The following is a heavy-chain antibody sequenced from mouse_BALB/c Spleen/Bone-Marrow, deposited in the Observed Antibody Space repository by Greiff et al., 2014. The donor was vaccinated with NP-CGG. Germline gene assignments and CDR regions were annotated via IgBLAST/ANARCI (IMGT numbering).Heavy chain of an antibody. CDR2: IFPGTGTT. D-gene: IGHD1-1*01. CDR1: GYTLTSYW. CDR3: AREGSRLRGYFDV. J-gene: IGHJ1*01. Sequence: QVQLQQSGAELVKPGASVKLSCKTSGYTLTSYWIQWVKQRPGQGLGWIGEIFPGTGTTYYNEKFKGKATLTIDTSSSTAYMQLSSLTSEDSAVYFCAREGSRLRGYFDVWGAGTTVTVSS. V-gene: IGHV1S132*01.